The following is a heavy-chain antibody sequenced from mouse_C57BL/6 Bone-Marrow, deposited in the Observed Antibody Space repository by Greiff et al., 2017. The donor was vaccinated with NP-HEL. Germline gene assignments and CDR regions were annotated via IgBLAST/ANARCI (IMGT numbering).Heavy chain of an antibody. V-gene: IGHV3-6*01. CDR3: ASGPGFAY. CDR1: GYSITSGYY. Sequence: EVQLQESGPGLVKPSQSLSLTCSVTGYSITSGYYWNWIRQFPGNKLEWMGYISYDGSNNYNPSLKNRISITRDTSKNQFFLKLNSVTTEDTATYYCASGPGFAYWGQGTLVTVSA. J-gene: IGHJ3*01. CDR2: ISYDGSN.